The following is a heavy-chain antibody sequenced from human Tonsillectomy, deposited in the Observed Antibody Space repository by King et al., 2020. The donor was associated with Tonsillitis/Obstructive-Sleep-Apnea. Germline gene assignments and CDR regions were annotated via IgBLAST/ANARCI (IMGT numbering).Heavy chain of an antibody. V-gene: IGHV4-59*08. CDR2: IYYSGST. CDR3: ASPWLQYSSSSYSFDY. Sequence: QLQESGPGLVKPSETLSLTCTVSGDSISTSYWSWIRQPPGKGLEWIGYIYYSGSTSYNPSLESRVTMSVDTSKNQFSLKLSSVTAADTAVYYCASPWLQYSSSSYSFDYWGQGXLVTVSS. J-gene: IGHJ4*02. D-gene: IGHD6-6*01. CDR1: GDSISTSY.